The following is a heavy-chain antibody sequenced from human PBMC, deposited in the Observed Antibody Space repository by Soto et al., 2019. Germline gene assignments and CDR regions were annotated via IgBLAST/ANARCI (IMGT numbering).Heavy chain of an antibody. CDR2: IIPILGIA. D-gene: IGHD6-19*01. J-gene: IGHJ4*02. CDR3: ARDGDEAGTSY. CDR1: GGTFSSYT. Sequence: QVQLVQSGAEVKKPGSSVKVSCKASGGTFSSYTISWVRQAPGQGLEWMGRIIPILGIANDAQKFQGRVKIPADKSTSAAYRELSSLRAEDAAVDYCARDGDEAGTSYWCQGTLVTVSS. V-gene: IGHV1-69*08.